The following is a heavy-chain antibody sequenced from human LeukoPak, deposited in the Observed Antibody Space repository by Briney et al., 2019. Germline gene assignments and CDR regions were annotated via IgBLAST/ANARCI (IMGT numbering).Heavy chain of an antibody. J-gene: IGHJ6*02. D-gene: IGHD3-16*01. Sequence: GGSLRLSCAASGFTFSSYWMNWARQAPGKGLEWVASIKHNGNVNYYVDSVKGRFTISRDNAKNSLYLQMGNLRAEDTAVYFCARGGGLDVWGQGATVTVSS. CDR1: GFTFSSYW. CDR3: ARGGGLDV. CDR2: IKHNGNVN. V-gene: IGHV3-7*03.